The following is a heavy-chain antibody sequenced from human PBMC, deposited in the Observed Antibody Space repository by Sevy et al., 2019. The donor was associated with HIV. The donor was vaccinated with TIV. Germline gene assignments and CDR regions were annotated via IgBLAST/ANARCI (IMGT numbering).Heavy chain of an antibody. Sequence: ASVKVSCKASGYPFSTYAISWVRQAPGQGLECMGWISAYSGHTNYAQSLQDRVTMTTDTSTSTAYMELRSLRSDDTAVYYCARLEASGSGWYGNGMDVWGQGTTVTVSS. CDR2: ISAYSGHT. J-gene: IGHJ6*02. V-gene: IGHV1-18*01. D-gene: IGHD6-19*01. CDR3: ARLEASGSGWYGNGMDV. CDR1: GYPFSTYA.